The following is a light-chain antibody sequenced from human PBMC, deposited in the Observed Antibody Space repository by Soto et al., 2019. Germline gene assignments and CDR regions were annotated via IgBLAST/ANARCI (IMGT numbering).Light chain of an antibody. CDR2: GIF. CDR3: QQFGASPRT. CDR1: QSVGSDY. J-gene: IGKJ4*02. V-gene: IGKV3-20*01. Sequence: DIVLTQSPGTLSLSPGDRATLSCRASQSVGSDYIAWYQHRPGQAPRLLFSGIFKRATGIPDRFSGSGSGTDFTLTISRLEPEDFAVCYCQQFGASPRTFGRGTRVEIK.